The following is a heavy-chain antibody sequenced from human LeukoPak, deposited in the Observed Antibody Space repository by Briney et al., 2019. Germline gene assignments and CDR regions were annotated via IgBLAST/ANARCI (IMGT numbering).Heavy chain of an antibody. D-gene: IGHD3-10*01. CDR2: IYYSGST. CDR1: GGSISSYY. J-gene: IGHJ4*02. CDR3: ARVRLGVRGVAFDY. Sequence: SETLSLTCTVSGGSISSYYWSWIRQPPGKGLEWIGYIYYSGSTYYNPSLKSRVTISVDTSKNQFSLKLSSVTAADTAVYYCARVRLGVRGVAFDYWGQGTLVTASS. V-gene: IGHV4-30-4*01.